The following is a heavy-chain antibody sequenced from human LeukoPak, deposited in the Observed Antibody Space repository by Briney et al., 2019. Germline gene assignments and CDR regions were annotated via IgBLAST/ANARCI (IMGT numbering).Heavy chain of an antibody. D-gene: IGHD6-6*01. J-gene: IGHJ4*02. V-gene: IGHV3-30*02. Sequence: GGSLRLSCTASSFTFGDYAMNWVRQAPGKGLEWVAFIRYDGSNKYYADSVKGRFTISRDNSKNTLYLQMNSLRAEDTAVYYCAKPYSSSGYYFDYWGQGTLVTVSS. CDR3: AKPYSSSGYYFDY. CDR2: IRYDGSNK. CDR1: SFTFGDYA.